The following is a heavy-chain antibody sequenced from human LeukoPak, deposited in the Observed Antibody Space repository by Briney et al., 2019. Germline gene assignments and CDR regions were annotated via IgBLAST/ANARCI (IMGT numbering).Heavy chain of an antibody. V-gene: IGHV3-7*05. D-gene: IGHD2-2*01. CDR2: VKQDGSEK. Sequence: GGSLRLSCAASGFTFSSYLMSWVRQAPGKGLEWVANVKQDGSEKYYVDSVKGRFTISRDNAKTSLYLQMNGLRAEDTAVYYCARVIRYCSSTSCFYWFDPWGQGTLVTVSS. J-gene: IGHJ5*02. CDR3: ARVIRYCSSTSCFYWFDP. CDR1: GFTFSSYL.